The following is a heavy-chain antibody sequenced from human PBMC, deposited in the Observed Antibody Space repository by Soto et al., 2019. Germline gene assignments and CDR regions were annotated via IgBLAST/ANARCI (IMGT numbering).Heavy chain of an antibody. CDR1: GGSISSSSYY. CDR3: ARHKGGVHLGELSFYYFDY. J-gene: IGHJ4*02. Sequence: QLQLQESGPGLVKPSETLSLTCTVSGGSISSSSYYWGWIRQPPGKGLEWIGSIYYSGSTYYNPSLKSRVTISVDTAKNQFSLKLSSVTAADTAVYYCARHKGGVHLGELSFYYFDYWGQGTLVTVSS. CDR2: IYYSGST. V-gene: IGHV4-39*01. D-gene: IGHD3-16*02.